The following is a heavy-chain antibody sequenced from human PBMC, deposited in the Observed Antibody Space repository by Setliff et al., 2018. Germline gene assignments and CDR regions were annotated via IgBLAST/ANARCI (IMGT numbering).Heavy chain of an antibody. Sequence: PSETLSLTCTVSGGSISSYYWSWIRQPAGKGLEWIGRIYTSGSTNYNPSLKSRVTMSVDTSKNQFSLELSSVTAADTAVYYCARARDTSGYFQYYFDFWGQGTLVTVSS. V-gene: IGHV4-4*07. CDR3: ARARDTSGYFQYYFDF. D-gene: IGHD3-22*01. J-gene: IGHJ4*02. CDR2: IYTSGST. CDR1: GGSISSYY.